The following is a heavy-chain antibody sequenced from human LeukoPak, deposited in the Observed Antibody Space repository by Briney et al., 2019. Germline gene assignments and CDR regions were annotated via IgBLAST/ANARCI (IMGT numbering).Heavy chain of an antibody. J-gene: IGHJ4*02. D-gene: IGHD5-24*01. Sequence: SETLSLTCDVSGYSISSGYYWGWIRQPPGKGLEWIGSIYHRGSSYYNPSLKSRVTISMDRSKNQFSLQLKSLTAADTAVYYCATWNNGYNFNYWGQGTLVTASS. CDR3: ATWNNGYNFNY. CDR1: GYSISSGYY. CDR2: IYHRGSS. V-gene: IGHV4-38-2*01.